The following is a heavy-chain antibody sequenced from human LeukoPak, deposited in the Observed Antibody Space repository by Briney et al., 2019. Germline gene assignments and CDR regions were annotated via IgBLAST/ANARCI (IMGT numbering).Heavy chain of an antibody. CDR1: GFTFSSYG. J-gene: IGHJ6*03. CDR2: IRYDGSNK. CDR3: ARGVTGRYCSSTSCYGPYYMDV. D-gene: IGHD2-2*01. Sequence: GESLRLSCAASGFTFSSYGMHWVRQAPGKGLEWVAFIRYDGSNKYYADSVKCRFTISRDNSKNTLYLQMNSLRAQDMVVYYCARGVTGRYCSSTSCYGPYYMDVWGKGTTVTISS. V-gene: IGHV3-30*02.